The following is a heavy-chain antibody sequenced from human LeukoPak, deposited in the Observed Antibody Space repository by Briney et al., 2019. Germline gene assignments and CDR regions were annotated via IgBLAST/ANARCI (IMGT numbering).Heavy chain of an antibody. Sequence: GGSLRLSCAASGFTFSRYAMHWVRQGPGKGLEWVSGINWNGGSAGYADSVKGRFTISRDNAKNSLYLQMNSLRAEDTAFYYCARGLHLWENFDYWGQGTLVTVSS. CDR2: INWNGGSA. CDR1: GFTFSRYA. V-gene: IGHV3-20*04. CDR3: ARGLHLWENFDY. D-gene: IGHD5-18*01. J-gene: IGHJ4*02.